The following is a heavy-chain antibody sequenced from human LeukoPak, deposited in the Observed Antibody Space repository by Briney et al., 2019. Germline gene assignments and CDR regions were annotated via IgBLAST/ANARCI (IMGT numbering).Heavy chain of an antibody. CDR3: ARGMAYSSSSGGWFDP. J-gene: IGHJ5*02. CDR2: VIPIFGTA. V-gene: IGHV1-69*05. Sequence: SVKVSCKASGGTFSSYAISWVRQAPGQGLEWMGGVIPIFGTANYAQKFQGRVTITTDESTSTAYMELSSLRSEDTAVYYCARGMAYSSSSGGWFDPWGQGTLVTVSS. D-gene: IGHD6-6*01. CDR1: GGTFSSYA.